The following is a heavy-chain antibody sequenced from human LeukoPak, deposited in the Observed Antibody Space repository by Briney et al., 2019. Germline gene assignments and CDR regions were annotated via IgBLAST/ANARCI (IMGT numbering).Heavy chain of an antibody. CDR2: LYSGGST. CDR3: AREANIAVAGTDHDACDI. J-gene: IGHJ3*02. D-gene: IGHD6-19*01. V-gene: IGHV3-53*01. CDR1: GFTVSSNF. Sequence: GGSLRLSCAASGFTVSSNFMSCVRQAPGKGLEWVSVLYSGGSTYYADSVKGRFTISRDDSKNTLYLQMNSLRAEDTAVYYCAREANIAVAGTDHDACDIWGQGTMVTVSS.